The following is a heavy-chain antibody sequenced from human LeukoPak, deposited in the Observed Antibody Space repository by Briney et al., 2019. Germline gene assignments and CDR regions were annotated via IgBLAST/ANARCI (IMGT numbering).Heavy chain of an antibody. CDR3: AKSRGYCSGGSCYSSDFDY. Sequence: ASVKVSCKASGGTFSSYAISWVRQAPGQGLEWMGRIIPIFGTANYAQKFQGRVTITTDESTSTAYMELSSLRSEDTAVYYCAKSRGYCSGGSCYSSDFDYWGQGTLVTVSP. J-gene: IGHJ4*02. V-gene: IGHV1-69*05. CDR1: GGTFSSYA. CDR2: IIPIFGTA. D-gene: IGHD2-15*01.